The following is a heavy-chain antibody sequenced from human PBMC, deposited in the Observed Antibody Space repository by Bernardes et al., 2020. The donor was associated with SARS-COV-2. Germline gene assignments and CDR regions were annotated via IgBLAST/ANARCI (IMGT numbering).Heavy chain of an antibody. J-gene: IGHJ4*02. CDR2: VSGSGDT. V-gene: IGHV3-23*01. D-gene: IGHD2-21*02. Sequence: GGSLRLSCAASGFTLDTFAMSWVRQAPGKGLEWVSGVSGSGDTYYADSVKGRFTISRDTSKNILFLQMNNVRAEDSAVYYCAKDYCGGDCDFFDYWGQGTVVTVSS. CDR1: GFTLDTFA. CDR3: AKDYCGGDCDFFDY.